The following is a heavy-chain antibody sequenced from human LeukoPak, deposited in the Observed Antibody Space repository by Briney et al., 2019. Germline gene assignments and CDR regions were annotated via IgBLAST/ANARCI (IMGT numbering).Heavy chain of an antibody. V-gene: IGHV3-23*01. Sequence: GGSLRLSCAASGYTFSSYAMSWVRQAPGKGLEWVSAISGSGGSTYYADSVKGRFTISRDNSKNTLYLQMNSLRAEDTAVYYCAKGQRAGYYFYYYYGMDVWGQGTTVTVSS. CDR3: AKGQRAGYYFYYYYGMDV. CDR2: ISGSGGST. J-gene: IGHJ6*02. D-gene: IGHD3-9*01. CDR1: GYTFSSYA.